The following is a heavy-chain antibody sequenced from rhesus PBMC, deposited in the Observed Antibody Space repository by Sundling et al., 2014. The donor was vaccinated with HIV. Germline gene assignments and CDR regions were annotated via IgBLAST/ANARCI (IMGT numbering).Heavy chain of an antibody. D-gene: IGHD4-23*01. J-gene: IGHJ4*01. V-gene: IGHV4-173*01. Sequence: QVHLQESGPGLVKPSETLSLTCAVSGGSITSNYWNWIRQPPGKGLEWIGRISGSGGSTDYNPSLRSRVTVSADTFKNHFSLRLSSVTAADTAVYYCARAPSPFYSNQLYDYWGQGVLVTVSS. CDR1: GGSITSNY. CDR3: ARAPSPFYSNQLYDY. CDR2: ISGSGGST.